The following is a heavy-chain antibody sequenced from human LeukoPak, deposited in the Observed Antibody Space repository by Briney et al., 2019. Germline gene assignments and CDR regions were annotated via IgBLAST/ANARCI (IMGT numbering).Heavy chain of an antibody. Sequence: GGSLRLSCTTSGFNLSDSRMTWVRQAPGKGLEWVANINRDGTEKRFLASVEGRFTISRDNAKNSLDLQMRSLRPQDTAVYFCVRGDWYFDYWGQGILVTVSP. V-gene: IGHV3-7*04. J-gene: IGHJ4*02. D-gene: IGHD2-21*01. CDR1: GFNLSDSR. CDR3: VRGDWYFDY. CDR2: INRDGTEK.